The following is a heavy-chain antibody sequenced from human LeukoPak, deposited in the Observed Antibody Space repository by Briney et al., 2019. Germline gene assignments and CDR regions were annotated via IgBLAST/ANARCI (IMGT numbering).Heavy chain of an antibody. CDR2: IYYSGST. V-gene: IGHV4-39*01. D-gene: IGHD2-2*01. CDR1: GGSISSSSYY. CDR3: ARHVLGYCSSTSCYGGFDP. J-gene: IGHJ5*02. Sequence: SETLSLTCTVSGGSISSSSYYWGWIRQPPGKGLEWIGSIYYSGSTYYNPSLKSRVTISVDTSKNQFSLKLSSVTAADTAVYYCARHVLGYCSSTSCYGGFDPWGQGTLVTVSS.